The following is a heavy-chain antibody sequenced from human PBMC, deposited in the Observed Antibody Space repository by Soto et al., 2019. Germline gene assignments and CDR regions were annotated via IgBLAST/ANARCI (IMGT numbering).Heavy chain of an antibody. CDR3: AKDQASGQGSFDS. J-gene: IGHJ4*02. Sequence: GGALRLSCAASGFTFNIYGMHWVRQAPDKGLEWVALISYDGSNQYYADSVKGRFTISRDNSKNTLFLQMNSLRADDTAVYYCAKDQASGQGSFDSWGQGTLVNVSS. CDR2: ISYDGSNQ. V-gene: IGHV3-30*18. CDR1: GFTFNIYG.